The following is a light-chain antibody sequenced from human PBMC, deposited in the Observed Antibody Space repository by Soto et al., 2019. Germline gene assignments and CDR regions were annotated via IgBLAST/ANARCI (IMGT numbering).Light chain of an antibody. V-gene: IGKV3-20*01. CDR1: QSVSGNF. J-gene: IGKJ5*01. Sequence: EIVLTQSPGTLSLSPGERATLSCWASQSVSGNFLAWYQVKPGQAPRLVVYGASTRASGFPDRFSGSGSGTDFTLTISRLEPEDVAIYYCQQYGGSPRITFGQGTRLEIK. CDR2: GAS. CDR3: QQYGGSPRIT.